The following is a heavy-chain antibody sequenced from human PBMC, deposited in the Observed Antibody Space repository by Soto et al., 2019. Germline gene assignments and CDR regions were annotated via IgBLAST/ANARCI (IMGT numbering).Heavy chain of an antibody. CDR1: GGSISSSSYY. Sequence: SETLSLTCTASGGSISSSSYYWGWIRQPPGKGLEWIGSIYYSGSTYYNPSLKSRVTISVDTSKNQFSLKLSSVTAADTAVYYCARHTVATTQRFDYWGQGTLFAVSS. CDR2: IYYSGST. J-gene: IGHJ4*02. V-gene: IGHV4-39*01. CDR3: ARHTVATTQRFDY. D-gene: IGHD5-12*01.